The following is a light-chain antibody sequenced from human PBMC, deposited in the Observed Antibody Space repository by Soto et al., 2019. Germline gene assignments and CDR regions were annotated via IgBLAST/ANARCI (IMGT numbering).Light chain of an antibody. J-gene: IGKJ5*01. Sequence: IVLTQSPGTLSLSPWEIATLSCRASQSVSSNLAWYQQKPGQAPRLLIYGSSSRATGIPDRFSGHGSGTDFTLTISRLEPEDFAVYYCQQYGGSPITFGQGTRLEIK. CDR2: GSS. V-gene: IGKV3-20*01. CDR3: QQYGGSPIT. CDR1: QSVSSN.